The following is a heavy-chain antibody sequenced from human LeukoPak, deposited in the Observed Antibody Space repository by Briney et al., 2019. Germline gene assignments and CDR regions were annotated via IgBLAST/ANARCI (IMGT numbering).Heavy chain of an antibody. J-gene: IGHJ4*02. V-gene: IGHV4-30-4*01. D-gene: IGHD2-21*02. Sequence: SQTLSLTCTVSGGSISSGDYYWSWIRQPPGKGLEWIGYIYYSGSTYYNPSLKSRVTISVDTSKNQFSLKLSSVTAADTAVYYCARAYTGEGAYCGGDCYLGYYFDYWGQGTLVTVSS. CDR1: GGSISSGDYY. CDR2: IYYSGST. CDR3: ARAYTGEGAYCGGDCYLGYYFDY.